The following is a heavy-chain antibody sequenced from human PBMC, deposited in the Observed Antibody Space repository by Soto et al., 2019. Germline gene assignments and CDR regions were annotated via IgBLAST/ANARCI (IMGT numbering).Heavy chain of an antibody. J-gene: IGHJ6*02. Sequence: SETLSLTCTVSGGSISSYYWSWIRQPPGKGLEWIGYIYYSGSTNYNPSLKSRVTISVDTSKNQFSLKLSSVTAADTAVYYCARGDEYSSSDDYYYYGMDVWGQGTTVTVSS. CDR1: GGSISSYY. D-gene: IGHD6-6*01. CDR2: IYYSGST. CDR3: ARGDEYSSSDDYYYYGMDV. V-gene: IGHV4-59*01.